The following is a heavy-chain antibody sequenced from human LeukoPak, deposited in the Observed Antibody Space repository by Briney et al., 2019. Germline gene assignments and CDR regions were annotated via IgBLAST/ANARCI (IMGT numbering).Heavy chain of an antibody. CDR2: IYTSGST. Sequence: SETLSLTCTVSGGSISSGYWSWIRQPAGKGLEWIGRIYTSGSTNYNPSLKSRVTMSVDTSKNQFSLKLSSVTPADTAVYYCASYGGNSGKAFDIWGQGTMVTVSS. J-gene: IGHJ3*02. CDR3: ASYGGNSGKAFDI. V-gene: IGHV4-4*07. D-gene: IGHD4-23*01. CDR1: GGSISSGY.